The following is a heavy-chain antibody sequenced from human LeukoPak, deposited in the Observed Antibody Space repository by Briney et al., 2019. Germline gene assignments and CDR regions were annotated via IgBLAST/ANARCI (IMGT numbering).Heavy chain of an antibody. CDR2: ISGSGGST. CDR1: GFTFSSYA. J-gene: IGHJ4*02. D-gene: IGHD5-12*01. CDR3: XXXLWLRLGELSYFDY. V-gene: IGHV3-23*01. Sequence: PGGSLRLPCAASGFTFSSYAMSWVRQAPGKGLEWVSAISGSGGSTYYADSVKGRFTISRDNSKNTLYLQMNSLRAEDTAVYYXXXXLWLRLGELSYFDYWGQGTLVTVSS.